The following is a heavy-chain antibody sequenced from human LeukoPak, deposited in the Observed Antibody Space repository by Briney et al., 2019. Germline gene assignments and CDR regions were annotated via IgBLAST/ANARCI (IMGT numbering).Heavy chain of an antibody. CDR1: GFTFSSYW. D-gene: IGHD2-2*01. J-gene: IGHJ5*02. CDR3: AKDRFCSSTNCPYDQ. Sequence: GGSLRLSCAASGFTFSSYWMSWVRQAPGKGLEWVSGISVSDDSTYYADSVKGRFTMSRDNSNNMLYLQMNSLRAEDTAVYYYAKDRFCSSTNCPYDQWGQGTLVTVSS. V-gene: IGHV3-23*01. CDR2: ISVSDDST.